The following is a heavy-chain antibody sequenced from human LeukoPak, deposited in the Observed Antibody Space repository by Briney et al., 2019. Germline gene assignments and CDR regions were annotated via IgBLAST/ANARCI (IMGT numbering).Heavy chain of an antibody. Sequence: GESLKISWKGSGYSFTSYWIGWVRQMPGKRLGLMGMNYPGDSDTRYSTSFQGQVTIAANKSISTAYLQWSSLKASDTAMYYCARTPYYDFWSGYYLFVGDAFDIWGQGTMVTVSS. CDR1: GYSFTSYW. CDR3: ARTPYYDFWSGYYLFVGDAFDI. D-gene: IGHD3-3*01. V-gene: IGHV5-51*01. CDR2: NYPGDSDT. J-gene: IGHJ3*02.